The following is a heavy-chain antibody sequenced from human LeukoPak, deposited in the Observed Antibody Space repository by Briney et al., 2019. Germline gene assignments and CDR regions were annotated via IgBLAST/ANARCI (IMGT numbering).Heavy chain of an antibody. Sequence: GASVKVSCKASGYTFTGNYMHWVRQAPGQGLEWMGWVNPITGGTNYAQRLQGRVTMTRDTSITTAYMELSRLRSDDTAVYYCARDGGVPVANDYWGQGTLVTVSS. CDR3: ARDGGVPVANDY. J-gene: IGHJ4*02. CDR2: VNPITGGT. V-gene: IGHV1-2*02. CDR1: GYTFTGNY. D-gene: IGHD2-2*01.